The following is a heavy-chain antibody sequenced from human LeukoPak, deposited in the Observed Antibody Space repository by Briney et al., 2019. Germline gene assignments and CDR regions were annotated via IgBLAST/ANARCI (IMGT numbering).Heavy chain of an antibody. V-gene: IGHV3-48*03. Sequence: PGGSLRLSCAASGFTFSSYEMNWVRQAPGKGLGWVSYISSSGSTIYYADSVKGRFTISRDNAKNSLYLQMNSLRAEDTAVYYCARDLWFGEEHPYYYYGMDVWGQGTTVTVSS. J-gene: IGHJ6*02. CDR3: ARDLWFGEEHPYYYYGMDV. D-gene: IGHD3-10*01. CDR1: GFTFSSYE. CDR2: ISSSGSTI.